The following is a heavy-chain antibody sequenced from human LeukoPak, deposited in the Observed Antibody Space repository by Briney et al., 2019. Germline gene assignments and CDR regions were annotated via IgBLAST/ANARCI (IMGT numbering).Heavy chain of an antibody. D-gene: IGHD4/OR15-4a*01. CDR2: IKSQYDGGTT. V-gene: IGHV3-15*01. J-gene: IGHJ2*01. Sequence: GGSLRLSCVASGFPFSSYWMTWVRQAPGKGPEWVGRIKSQYDGGTTDYAAPVKGRFSISRDDSKNSLFLQMNSLKAEDTAVYYCSYGANFYFDLWGRGTLVTVSS. CDR3: SYGANFYFDL. CDR1: GFPFSSYW.